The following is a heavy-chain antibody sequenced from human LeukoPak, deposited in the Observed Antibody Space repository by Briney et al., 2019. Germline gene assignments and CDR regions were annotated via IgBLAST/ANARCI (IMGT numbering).Heavy chain of an antibody. Sequence: GASVKVSSKASGGTFSSYAISWVRQAPGQGLEWMGGIIPIFGTANYAQKFQGRVTITADKSTSTAYMELSSLRSEDTAVYYCASSEMVRGDIDRTTCWGQGTLVTVSS. CDR3: ASSEMVRGDIDRTTC. CDR2: IIPIFGTA. CDR1: GGTFSSYA. V-gene: IGHV1-69*06. J-gene: IGHJ4*02. D-gene: IGHD3-10*01.